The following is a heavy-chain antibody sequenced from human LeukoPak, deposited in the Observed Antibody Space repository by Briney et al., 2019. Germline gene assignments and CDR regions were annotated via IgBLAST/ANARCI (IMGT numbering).Heavy chain of an antibody. CDR2: ISSSSSYI. V-gene: IGHV3-21*01. Sequence: GGSLRLSCAASGFTFSSYSMNWVRQAPGKGLEWVSSISSSSSYIYYADSVKGRFTISRDNAKNSLYLQMNSLRAEDTAVYYCARAQRDSSGWYRIIDAFDIWGQGTMVTVSS. CDR3: ARAQRDSSGWYRIIDAFDI. CDR1: GFTFSSYS. D-gene: IGHD6-19*01. J-gene: IGHJ3*02.